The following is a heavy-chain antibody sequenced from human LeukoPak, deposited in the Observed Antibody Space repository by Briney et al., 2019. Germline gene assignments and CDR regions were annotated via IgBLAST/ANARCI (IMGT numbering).Heavy chain of an antibody. D-gene: IGHD5-18*01. Sequence: PGGSLRLSCAASGFTFSSYAMHWVRQAPGKGLEWVAVISYDGSNKYYADSVKGRFTISRDNSKNTLYLQMNSLRAEDTAVYYCARGGGCSYGYPGYFDYWGQGTLVTVSS. CDR1: GFTFSSYA. CDR3: ARGGGCSYGYPGYFDY. CDR2: ISYDGSNK. V-gene: IGHV3-30-3*01. J-gene: IGHJ4*02.